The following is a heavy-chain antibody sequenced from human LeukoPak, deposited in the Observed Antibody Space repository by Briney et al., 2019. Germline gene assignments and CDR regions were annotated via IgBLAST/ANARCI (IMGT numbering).Heavy chain of an antibody. Sequence: SETLSLTCTVSGGSISSYYWSWIRQPPGKGLEWIGDIYTSGSTNYNPSLKSRVTISVDTSKNQFSLKLSSVTAADTAVYYCARHGSIWSGYYGEFGYWGQGTLVTVSS. J-gene: IGHJ4*02. CDR3: ARHGSIWSGYYGEFGY. D-gene: IGHD3-3*01. V-gene: IGHV4-4*09. CDR2: IYTSGST. CDR1: GGSISSYY.